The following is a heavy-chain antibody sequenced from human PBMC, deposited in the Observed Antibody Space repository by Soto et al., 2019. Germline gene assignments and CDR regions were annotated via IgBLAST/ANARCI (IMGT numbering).Heavy chain of an antibody. CDR3: ARDDRYCSGGSCYFAFDI. D-gene: IGHD2-15*01. CDR2: ISAYNGNT. CDR1: GYTFTSYG. Sequence: ASVKVSCKASGYTFTSYGISWVRQAPGQWLEWMGWISAYNGNTNYAQKLQGRVTMTTDTSTSTAYMELRSLRSDDTAVYYCARDDRYCSGGSCYFAFDIWGQGTMVTVSS. J-gene: IGHJ3*02. V-gene: IGHV1-18*01.